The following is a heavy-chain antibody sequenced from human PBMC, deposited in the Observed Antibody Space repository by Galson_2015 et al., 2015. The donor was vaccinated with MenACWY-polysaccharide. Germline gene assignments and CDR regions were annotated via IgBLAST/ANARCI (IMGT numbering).Heavy chain of an antibody. CDR1: GFSFESFW. D-gene: IGHD4-17*01. Sequence: LRLSFAASGFSFESFWMSWVRQVPGKGLQEVAQINLDGSVKTYADSVRGRFTISRDNAEKSLSLQMSSLRADDTAVYYCARDPAYGAFDVWGQGTMLLVSS. V-gene: IGHV3-7*03. J-gene: IGHJ3*01. CDR2: INLDGSVK. CDR3: ARDPAYGAFDV.